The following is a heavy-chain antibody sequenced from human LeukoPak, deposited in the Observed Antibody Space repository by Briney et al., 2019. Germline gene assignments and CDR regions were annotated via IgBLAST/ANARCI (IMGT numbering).Heavy chain of an antibody. CDR3: ARDDSAD. J-gene: IGHJ4*02. CDR2: ISGYNDNP. V-gene: IGHV1-18*01. D-gene: IGHD2-21*01. CDR1: GYTFTNFG. Sequence: ASVKVSCKASGYTFTNFGISWVRQAPGQGLEWMGWISGYNDNPNYAQKLQGRVTLTTDTSTSTACMELRSLRYDDTAVYYCARDDSADWGQGTLVTVSS.